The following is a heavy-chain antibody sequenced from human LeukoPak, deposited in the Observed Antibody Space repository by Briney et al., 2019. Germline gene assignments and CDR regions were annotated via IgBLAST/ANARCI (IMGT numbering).Heavy chain of an antibody. V-gene: IGHV3-21*01. J-gene: IGHJ4*02. CDR1: GFTFSSYS. D-gene: IGHD6-13*01. CDR2: ISSSSSYI. Sequence: GGSLRLSCAASGFTFSSYSMNWVRQAPGKGLEWVSSISSSSSYIYYADSVKGRFTISRDNAKNSLYLQMNSLRAEDAAVYYCARSFLSIAAAATDYWGQGTLVTVSS. CDR3: ARSFLSIAAAATDY.